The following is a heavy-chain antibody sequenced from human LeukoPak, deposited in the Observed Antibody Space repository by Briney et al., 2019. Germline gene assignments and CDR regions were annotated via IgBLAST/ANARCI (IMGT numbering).Heavy chain of an antibody. CDR2: ISSSSSYT. V-gene: IGHV3-11*06. D-gene: IGHD5-12*01. Sequence: PGGALRLSCSASGFTISDYYMSWMRHPPAREVEWVSYISSSSSYTNYEDSVKGRFTISRDNANNSLYLQMNSLSAEDTAVYYCARVVATNFFDYWGQGTLVTVSS. CDR1: GFTISDYY. J-gene: IGHJ4*02. CDR3: ARVVATNFFDY.